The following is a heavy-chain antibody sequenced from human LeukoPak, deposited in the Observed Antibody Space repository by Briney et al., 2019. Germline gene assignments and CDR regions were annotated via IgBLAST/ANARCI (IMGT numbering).Heavy chain of an antibody. V-gene: IGHV3-48*03. J-gene: IGHJ5*02. D-gene: IGHD3-22*01. CDR2: ISGSGTTM. CDR3: ARGREYYYDSSGYYWFDP. Sequence: GGSLRLSCVASGFTFSSYEMNWLRQSPGKGLEWVSYISGSGTTMYYADSVKGRFTISRDNAKNSLYLQMNSLRAEDTAVYYCARGREYYYDSSGYYWFDPWGQGTLVTVSS. CDR1: GFTFSSYE.